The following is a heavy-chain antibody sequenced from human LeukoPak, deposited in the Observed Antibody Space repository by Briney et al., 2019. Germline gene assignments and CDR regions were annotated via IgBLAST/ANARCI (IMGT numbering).Heavy chain of an antibody. D-gene: IGHD5-18*01. Sequence: GASVKVSCKASGYTFTSYYMHWVRQAPGQGLEWMGIINPSGGSTSYAQKFQGRVTMTRDTSTSAVYMELSSLRSEDTAVYYCARRNTALVIDYWGQGTLVTASS. CDR1: GYTFTSYY. CDR2: INPSGGST. CDR3: ARRNTALVIDY. J-gene: IGHJ4*02. V-gene: IGHV1-46*01.